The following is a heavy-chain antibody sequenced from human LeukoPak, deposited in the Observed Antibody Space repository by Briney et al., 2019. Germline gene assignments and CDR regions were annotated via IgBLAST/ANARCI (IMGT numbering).Heavy chain of an antibody. CDR3: ARLRSSGWYSGIRPAYYFDY. CDR2: INHSGST. V-gene: IGHV4-34*01. J-gene: IGHJ4*02. D-gene: IGHD6-19*01. CDR1: GGSFSGYY. Sequence: SETLSLTCAVYGGSFSGYYWSWIRQPPGKGLEWIGEINHSGSTNYNPSLKSRVTISVDTSKNRFSLKLSSVTAADTAVYYCARLRSSGWYSGIRPAYYFDYWGQGTLVTVSS.